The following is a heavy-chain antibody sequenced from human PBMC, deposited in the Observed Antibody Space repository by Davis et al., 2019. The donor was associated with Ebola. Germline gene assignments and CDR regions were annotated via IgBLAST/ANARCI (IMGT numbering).Heavy chain of an antibody. V-gene: IGHV2-5*01. D-gene: IGHD3-22*01. J-gene: IGHJ4*02. CDR3: AHSRGRAKMIVVVPSFDY. CDR1: GFSLSTSGVG. CDR2: IYWIDDK. Sequence: YGPTLVKPTQTLTLTCTFSGFSLSTSGVGVGWIRPPPGKALEWIALIYWIDDKHSSPSLKSRLTITKDTSKNQVVLTMTNMDPVDTATYYCAHSRGRAKMIVVVPSFDYWGQGTLVTVSS.